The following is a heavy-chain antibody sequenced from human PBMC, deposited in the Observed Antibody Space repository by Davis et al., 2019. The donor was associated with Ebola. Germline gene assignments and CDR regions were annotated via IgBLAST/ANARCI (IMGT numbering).Heavy chain of an antibody. D-gene: IGHD1-20*01. Sequence: ASVKVSCKTSGYTFTSYYMHWVRQAPGQGPEWMGMVNPSGGSTSYAQKFQGRVTMTRDTSTSTVYMELSSLRSEDTAVYYCASNNWNDWPPGYWGQGTLVTVSS. CDR2: VNPSGGST. CDR3: ASNNWNDWPPGY. J-gene: IGHJ4*02. V-gene: IGHV1-46*01. CDR1: GYTFTSYY.